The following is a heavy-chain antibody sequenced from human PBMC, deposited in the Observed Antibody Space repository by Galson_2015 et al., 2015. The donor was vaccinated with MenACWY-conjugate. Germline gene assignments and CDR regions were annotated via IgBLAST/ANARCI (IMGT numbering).Heavy chain of an antibody. J-gene: IGHJ4*02. Sequence: SVKVSCKASGYTFTSYYMHWVRRAPGQGLEWMGMINPSTTVTTYAQKFQGRVTMTSDTSTSTVYMNLNSLRSEDTAVYYCARPKRPSDYSIFSVDYWGQGTLVTVSS. CDR1: GYTFTSYY. D-gene: IGHD2/OR15-2a*01. CDR3: ARPKRPSDYSIFSVDY. V-gene: IGHV1-46*01. CDR2: INPSTTVT.